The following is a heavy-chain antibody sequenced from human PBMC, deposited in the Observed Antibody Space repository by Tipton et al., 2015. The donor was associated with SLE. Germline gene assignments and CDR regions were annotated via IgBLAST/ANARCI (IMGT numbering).Heavy chain of an antibody. J-gene: IGHJ6*03. Sequence: SLRLSCAASGFTFSSYWMHWVRQAPGKGPVWVSRVSSDGSSANYADSVQGRFTISRDNSKNTLYLQMNSLRAEDTAVYYCAKDGTFTIFGVVITQYYMDVWGKGTTVTISS. D-gene: IGHD3-3*01. CDR3: AKDGTFTIFGVVITQYYMDV. CDR2: VSSDGSSA. CDR1: GFTFSSYW. V-gene: IGHV3-74*01.